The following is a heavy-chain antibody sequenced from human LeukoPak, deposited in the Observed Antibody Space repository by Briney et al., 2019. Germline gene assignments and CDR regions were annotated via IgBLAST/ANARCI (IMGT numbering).Heavy chain of an antibody. D-gene: IGHD3-10*01. Sequence: PSETLSLTRTVSGGSISSYYWSWIRQPPGKGLEWIGYIYYSGSTNYNPSLKSRVTISVDTSKNQFSLKLSSVTAADTAVYYCARRVLYGSGSYYEQWGQGTLVTVSS. CDR1: GGSISSYY. CDR2: IYYSGST. J-gene: IGHJ4*02. CDR3: ARRVLYGSGSYYEQ. V-gene: IGHV4-59*08.